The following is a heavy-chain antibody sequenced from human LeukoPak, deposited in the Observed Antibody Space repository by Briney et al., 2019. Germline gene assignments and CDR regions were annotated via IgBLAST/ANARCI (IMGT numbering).Heavy chain of an antibody. V-gene: IGHV1-46*01. J-gene: IGHJ3*02. CDR1: GYTFTSYY. CDR3: ARTSYLDDYVWGSYRYDAFDI. CDR2: INPSGGST. D-gene: IGHD3-16*02. Sequence: ASVKVSCKASGYTFTSYYMHWVRQAPGQGLEWMGIINPSGGSTSCAQKFQGRVTMTRDMSTSTVYMELSSLRSEDTAVYYCARTSYLDDYVWGSYRYDAFDIWGQGTMVTVSS.